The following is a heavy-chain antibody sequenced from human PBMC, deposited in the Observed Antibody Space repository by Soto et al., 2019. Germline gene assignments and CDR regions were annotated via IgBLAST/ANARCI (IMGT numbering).Heavy chain of an antibody. CDR1: GGTFSSYA. D-gene: IGHD6-13*01. CDR2: IIPIFGTA. CDR3: ALHTSGAAAGTWWFDP. Sequence: QVQLVQSGAEVKKPGSSVKVSCKASGGTFSSYAISWVRQAPGQGLEWMGGIIPIFGTANYAQKFQGRVTITADESTSTAYMELSSLRSEATAVYYCALHTSGAAAGTWWFDPWGQGTLVTVSS. J-gene: IGHJ5*02. V-gene: IGHV1-69*12.